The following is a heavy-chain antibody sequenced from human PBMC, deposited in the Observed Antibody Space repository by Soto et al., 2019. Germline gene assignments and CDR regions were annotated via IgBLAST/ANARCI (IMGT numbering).Heavy chain of an antibody. D-gene: IGHD2-21*01. J-gene: IGHJ6*02. Sequence: EVKLVESGGGLVKPGGSLRLSCAASGFTFNTYTINWVRQAPGKGLEWVSSISSRSVYIYYADSVKGRFTISRDDARNSLYLQMNSLRAEDTAVYYCAREEVARPNTYHGLDVWGQGTTVTVSS. CDR1: GFTFNTYT. CDR3: AREEVARPNTYHGLDV. CDR2: ISSRSVYI. V-gene: IGHV3-21*01.